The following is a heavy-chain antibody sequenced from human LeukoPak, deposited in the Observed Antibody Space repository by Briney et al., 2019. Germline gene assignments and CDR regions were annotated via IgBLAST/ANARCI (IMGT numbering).Heavy chain of an antibody. J-gene: IGHJ6*02. Sequence: PSETLSLTCTVSAGSISNYYWSWIRQPPGKGLEWIGYISYSGSTHYNPSLRSRVTISVDTSKNQFSLKLSSVTAADTAVYYCARDSVAAIGTGYYYYGMDVWGQGTTVTVSS. V-gene: IGHV4-59*12. D-gene: IGHD1-1*01. CDR2: ISYSGST. CDR3: ARDSVAAIGTGYYYYGMDV. CDR1: AGSISNYY.